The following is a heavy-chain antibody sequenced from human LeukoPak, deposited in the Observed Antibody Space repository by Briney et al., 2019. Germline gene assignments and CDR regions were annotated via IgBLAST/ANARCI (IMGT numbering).Heavy chain of an antibody. J-gene: IGHJ4*02. V-gene: IGHV3-7*01. Sequence: PGGSLRLSCAASGFTFSHYDMSWVRQAPGQGLEWVANIKHDGREKYYVDSVKGRFTISRDDGQNSLSLHMNSVRAEDTAVYYCGYTNNFYHWGQGALVVVSA. D-gene: IGHD3-16*02. CDR2: IKHDGREK. CDR3: GYTNNFYH. CDR1: GFTFSHYD.